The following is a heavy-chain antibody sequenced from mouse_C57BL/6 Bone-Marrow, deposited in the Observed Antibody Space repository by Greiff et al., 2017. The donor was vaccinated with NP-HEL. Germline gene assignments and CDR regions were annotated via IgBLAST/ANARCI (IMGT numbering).Heavy chain of an antibody. Sequence: VQLQQSGAELVRPGASVKLSCTASGFNIKDDYMHWVKQRPEQGLEWIGWIDPENGDTEYASKFQGKATITADTSSNTAYLQLSSLTSEDTAVYYCTVKGVTPWYFDVWGTGTTVTVSS. CDR3: TVKGVTPWYFDV. J-gene: IGHJ1*03. CDR2: IDPENGDT. CDR1: GFNIKDDY. D-gene: IGHD2-2*01. V-gene: IGHV14-4*01.